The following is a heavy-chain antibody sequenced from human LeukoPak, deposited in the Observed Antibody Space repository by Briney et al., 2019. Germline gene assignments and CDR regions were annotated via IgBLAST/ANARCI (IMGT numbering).Heavy chain of an antibody. V-gene: IGHV3-21*01. J-gene: IGHJ4*02. Sequence: GGSLRLSCAASGFIFSSHNMNWVRQAPGKGLEWVSYISSHSSYINYADSVKGRFTISRDNSKNTLYLQMNSLRAEDTAVYYCASHVIAVAGNDYWGQGTLVTVSS. CDR2: ISSHSSYI. CDR3: ASHVIAVAGNDY. CDR1: GFIFSSHN. D-gene: IGHD6-19*01.